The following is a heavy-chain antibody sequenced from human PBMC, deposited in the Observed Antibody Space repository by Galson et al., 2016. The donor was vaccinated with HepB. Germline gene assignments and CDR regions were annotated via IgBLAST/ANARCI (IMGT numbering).Heavy chain of an antibody. CDR2: ISNDGSKR. J-gene: IGHJ4*02. V-gene: IGHV3-30*03. CDR3: AREPVRLDDLLTGPPKNPDY. Sequence: SLRLSCAASGFTFSTYAMCWVRQAPGKGLEWVAYISNDGSKRYFADSVKGRFTISRDNAKNSLYLQMNSLRAEDTAVYYCAREPVRLDDLLTGPPKNPDYWGQGTLVTVSS. D-gene: IGHD3-9*01. CDR1: GFTFSTYA.